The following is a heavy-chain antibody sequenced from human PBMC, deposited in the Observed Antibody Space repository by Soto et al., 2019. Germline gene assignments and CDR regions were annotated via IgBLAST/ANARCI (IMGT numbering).Heavy chain of an antibody. CDR2: LDQSGGT. V-gene: IGHV4-34*01. J-gene: IGHJ6*02. Sequence: QVQLQQWGAGLLKASETLSLTCAVVGDSLRGQSWNWIRQSPGKGLEWIGELDQSGGTNYNPSLRSRAIISEDTSKNQFALTLTSVPAADTAVYYCAREDSYGWSGESLDVWGQGTTVTVSS. CDR3: AREDSYGWSGESLDV. D-gene: IGHD6-19*01. CDR1: GDSLRGQS.